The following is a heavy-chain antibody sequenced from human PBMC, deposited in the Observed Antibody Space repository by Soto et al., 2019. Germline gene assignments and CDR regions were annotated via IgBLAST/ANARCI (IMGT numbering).Heavy chain of an antibody. D-gene: IGHD3-16*01. CDR2: IGTHADTT. CDR3: ARPYVKVAVNEAFEI. CDR1: GFTFSTYA. J-gene: IGHJ3*02. V-gene: IGHV3-23*01. Sequence: EVQLLESGGGLVQPGGSLRLSCAASGFTFSTYALTWVRQAPGKGLEWVSSIGTHADTTYYVDAVKGRFSISRDNSQNTVYLQMSSLSAEDTSVYYCARPYVKVAVNEAFEIWGRGTMVTVSS.